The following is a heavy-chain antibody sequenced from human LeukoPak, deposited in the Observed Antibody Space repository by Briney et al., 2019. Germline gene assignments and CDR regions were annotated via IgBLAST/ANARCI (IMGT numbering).Heavy chain of an antibody. CDR3: VRDIYDENN. CDR1: GGSISTGGYS. CDR2: IYDSGRA. Sequence: SETLSLTCAVSGGSISTGGYSWSWIRQPPGKTLEWIGYIYDSGRAYYNPSLKSRVTISMDTSSNHFSLKLRSVTAADTAVYYCVRDIYDENNWGQGTLVTVSS. J-gene: IGHJ4*02. V-gene: IGHV4-30-4*07. D-gene: IGHD3-16*01.